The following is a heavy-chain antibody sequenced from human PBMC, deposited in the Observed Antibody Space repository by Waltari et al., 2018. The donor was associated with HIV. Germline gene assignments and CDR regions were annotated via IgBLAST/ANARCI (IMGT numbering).Heavy chain of an antibody. CDR3: ARDVMGIVAKPYGVDV. D-gene: IGHD5-12*01. CDR2: IKHDGSER. CDR1: GFTFSSPW. Sequence: EVQVVESGGGLVQSGGALRLSCEGFGFTFSSPWMHWVRQAPGKGLEWVANIKHDGSERYFVDSVKGRFAISRDNANNSLFLQMNSLRAEDTAVYYCARDVMGIVAKPYGVDVWGQGTTVTVSS. V-gene: IGHV3-7*01. J-gene: IGHJ6*02.